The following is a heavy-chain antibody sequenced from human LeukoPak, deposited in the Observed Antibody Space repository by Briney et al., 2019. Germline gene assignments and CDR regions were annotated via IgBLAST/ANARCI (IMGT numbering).Heavy chain of an antibody. V-gene: IGHV4-59*01. CDR2: IYYSGST. CDR3: ARGILRFLEWPRTQPGGSWFDP. Sequence: PSETLSLTCTVSGGSISSYYWSWIRQPPGKGLERIGYIYYSGSTNYNPSLKSRVTISVDTSKNQFSLKLSSVTAADTAVYYCARGILRFLEWPRTQPGGSWFDPWGQGTLVTVSS. D-gene: IGHD3-3*01. J-gene: IGHJ5*02. CDR1: GGSISSYY.